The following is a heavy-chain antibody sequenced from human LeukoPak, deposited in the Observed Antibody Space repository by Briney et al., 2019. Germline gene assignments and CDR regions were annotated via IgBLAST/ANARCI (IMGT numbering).Heavy chain of an antibody. CDR3: ARGDGNKRPLDY. Sequence: SATLSLTCTVSGGSISSYYCSWIRQPAGKGLELLARIYTSGSTNYNPSIKSRVTMSVDTSKNQFSLKLSSVTAADTAVYYWARGDGNKRPLDYWGQGTLVTVSS. V-gene: IGHV4-4*07. CDR2: IYTSGST. CDR1: GGSISSYY. J-gene: IGHJ4*02. D-gene: IGHD1/OR15-1a*01.